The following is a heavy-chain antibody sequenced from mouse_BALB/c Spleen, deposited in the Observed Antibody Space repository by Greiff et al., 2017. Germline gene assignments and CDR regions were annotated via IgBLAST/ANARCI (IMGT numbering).Heavy chain of an antibody. CDR2: IWAGGST. CDR1: GFSLTSYG. J-gene: IGHJ4*01. CDR3: ARTDYGSQTYYAMDY. Sequence: VKLVESGPGLVAPSQSLSITCTVSGFSLTSYGVHWVRQPPGKGLEWLGVIWAGGSTNYNSALMSRLSISKDNSKSQVFLKMNSLQTDDTAMYYCARTDYGSQTYYAMDYWGQGTSVTVSS. D-gene: IGHD1-1*01. V-gene: IGHV2-9*02.